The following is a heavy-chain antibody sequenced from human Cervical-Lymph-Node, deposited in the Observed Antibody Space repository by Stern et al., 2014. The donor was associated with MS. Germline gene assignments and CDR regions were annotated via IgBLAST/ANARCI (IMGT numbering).Heavy chain of an antibody. CDR2: IKSNAAGGTT. D-gene: IGHD2-15*01. J-gene: IGHJ5*02. CDR1: GFTFSSAW. Sequence: EVQLLESGGGLVRPGGSLKLSCAASGFTFSSAWMSWVRQAPGKGLEWVGRIKSNAAGGTTALPARVNGRSPISRDDPKTSFYQQRNILKPEDPAVYYCPSRRYCSSGGCTIRFDPWGPGTLVTVSS. CDR3: PSRRYCSSGGCTIRFDP. V-gene: IGHV3-15*01.